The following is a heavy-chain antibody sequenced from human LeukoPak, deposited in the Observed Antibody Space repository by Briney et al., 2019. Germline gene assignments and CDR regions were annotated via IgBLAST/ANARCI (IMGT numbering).Heavy chain of an antibody. CDR2: ISSNGGST. Sequence: PGGSLRLSCSASGFTFSSYAMHWVRQAPGKGLEYISAISSNGGSTYYADSVKGRFTISRDNSKNTLYLQLSRLRAEATAVYYCVKTYSASGSYSDYGGQGTLVTVSS. CDR1: GFTFSSYA. J-gene: IGHJ4*02. V-gene: IGHV3-64D*06. D-gene: IGHD3-10*01. CDR3: VKTYSASGSYSDY.